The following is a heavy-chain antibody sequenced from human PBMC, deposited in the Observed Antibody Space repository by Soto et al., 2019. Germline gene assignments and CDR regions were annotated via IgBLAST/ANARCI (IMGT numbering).Heavy chain of an antibody. J-gene: IGHJ4*02. CDR1: GFTFSIYS. CDR2: ISSSSSYI. V-gene: IGHV3-21*01. Sequence: GGSLRLSCAASGFTFSIYSMNWFRQAPGKGLEWVSSISSSSSYIYYADSVKGRFTISRDNAKNSLYLQMNSLRAEDTAVYYFARGHIHDGVCSRWGQGTLVTVSS. D-gene: IGHD2-8*01. CDR3: ARGHIHDGVCSR.